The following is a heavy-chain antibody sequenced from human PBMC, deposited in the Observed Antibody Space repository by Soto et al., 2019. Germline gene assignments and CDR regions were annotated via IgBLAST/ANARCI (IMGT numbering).Heavy chain of an antibody. CDR3: ARRITMVRGPYYYYAMDV. CDR2: ITSTSSTK. V-gene: IGHV3-48*02. D-gene: IGHD3-10*01. Sequence: EVQLVESGGGLVQPGGSLRLSCAGSGFTFSSHTMTWVRQAPGKGLEFLSYITSTSSTKNYADSVKGRFTISRDNAKNSPYLQMNSLRDEDTAVYYCARRITMVRGPYYYYAMDVWGPGTTVTVSS. CDR1: GFTFSSHT. J-gene: IGHJ6*02.